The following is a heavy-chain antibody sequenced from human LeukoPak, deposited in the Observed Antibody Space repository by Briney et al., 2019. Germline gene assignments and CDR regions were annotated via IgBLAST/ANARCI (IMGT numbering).Heavy chain of an antibody. CDR3: ARGVPPGYSYGYRIARHAFDI. J-gene: IGHJ3*02. D-gene: IGHD5-18*01. CDR1: GGSFSGYY. Sequence: SETLSLTCAVYGGSFSGYYWSWIRQPPGKGLEWIGEINHSGSTNYNPSLKSRVTISVDTSKNQFSLKLSSVTAADTAVYYCARGVPPGYSYGYRIARHAFDIWGQGTMVTVSS. CDR2: INHSGST. V-gene: IGHV4-34*01.